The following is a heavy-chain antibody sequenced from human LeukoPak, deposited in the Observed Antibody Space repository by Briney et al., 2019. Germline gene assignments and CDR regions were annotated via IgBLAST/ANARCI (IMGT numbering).Heavy chain of an antibody. Sequence: SETLSLTCTVSGYSIRSGYYWGWIRQPPGKGLEWIGSIYHSGSIYHKPSLKSRATISVDTSKNQFSLNLNSVTAADTAVYYCARGIRGAADYWGQGTLVTVSS. D-gene: IGHD3-16*01. CDR2: IYHSGSI. J-gene: IGHJ4*02. V-gene: IGHV4-38-2*02. CDR3: ARGIRGAADY. CDR1: GYSIRSGYY.